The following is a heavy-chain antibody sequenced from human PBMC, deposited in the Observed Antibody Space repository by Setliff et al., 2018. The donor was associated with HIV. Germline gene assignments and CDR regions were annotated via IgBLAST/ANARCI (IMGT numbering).Heavy chain of an antibody. Sequence: ASVKVSCKASGYTFTTYAISWVRQAPGQGLEWMGWISTHNDDTDYAQKFKGRVTITADKSTSTVYKELRSLRSEDTAVYYCARDHDSSAYTYFDYWGQGTLVTVSS. V-gene: IGHV1-18*01. CDR3: ARDHDSSAYTYFDY. CDR2: ISTHNDDT. CDR1: GYTFTTYA. D-gene: IGHD3-22*01. J-gene: IGHJ4*02.